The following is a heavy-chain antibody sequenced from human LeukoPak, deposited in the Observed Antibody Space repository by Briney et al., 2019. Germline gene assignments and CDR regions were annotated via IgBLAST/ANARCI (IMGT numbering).Heavy chain of an antibody. Sequence: SETLSHTCTVSGGSISSSSYYWSWIRQPPGKGLEWIGEINHSGSTNYNPSLKSRVTISVDTSKNQFSLKLSSVTAADTAVYYCARGGIAVAVDYWGQGTLVTVSS. J-gene: IGHJ4*02. D-gene: IGHD6-19*01. V-gene: IGHV4-39*07. CDR3: ARGGIAVAVDY. CDR1: GGSISSSSYY. CDR2: INHSGST.